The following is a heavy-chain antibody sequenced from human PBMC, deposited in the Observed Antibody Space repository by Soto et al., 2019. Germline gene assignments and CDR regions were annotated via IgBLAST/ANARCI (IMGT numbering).Heavy chain of an antibody. CDR2: ISWNSGSI. Sequence: EVQLVESGGGLVQPDRSLRLSCAASGFTFDDYVMRWVRQAPGKGLEWVSGISWNSGSIGYADSVKGRFTISRDNAKNSLYLQMNSLRAEDTALYYCAKDKYSNTYNWFDPWGQGTLVTVSS. CDR3: AKDKYSNTYNWFDP. CDR1: GFTFDDYV. J-gene: IGHJ5*02. D-gene: IGHD4-4*01. V-gene: IGHV3-9*01.